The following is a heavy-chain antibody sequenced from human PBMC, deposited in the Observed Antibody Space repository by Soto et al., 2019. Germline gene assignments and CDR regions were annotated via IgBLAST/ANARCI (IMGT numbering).Heavy chain of an antibody. CDR3: ARGGISHWAYFYYMDV. J-gene: IGHJ6*03. CDR1: GGSISSSSYY. D-gene: IGHD2-21*01. CDR2: INHLGSI. V-gene: IGHV4-39*07. Sequence: KPSETLSLTCTVSGGSISSSSYYWGWIRQPPGMALEWIGEINHLGSINYNPSLKSRVTMSVDTSKNQFSLTLNSVTAADTATYYCARGGISHWAYFYYMDVWDRGTTVTVSS.